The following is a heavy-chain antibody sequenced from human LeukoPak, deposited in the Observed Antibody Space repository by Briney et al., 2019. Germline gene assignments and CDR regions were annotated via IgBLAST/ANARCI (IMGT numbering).Heavy chain of an antibody. V-gene: IGHV4-39*01. CDR3: ARVSGQFYFYYYMDV. CDR2: ICYSGST. J-gene: IGHJ6*03. D-gene: IGHD6-19*01. CDR1: GGSIRSSSYY. Sequence: SETLSLTCTVSGGSIRSSSYYWGWLRQPPGKGLEWIGSICYSGSTYYNPSLKSRVTISVDTSKNQFSLRLSSVTAADTAVYYCARVSGQFYFYYYMDVWGKGTTVTISS.